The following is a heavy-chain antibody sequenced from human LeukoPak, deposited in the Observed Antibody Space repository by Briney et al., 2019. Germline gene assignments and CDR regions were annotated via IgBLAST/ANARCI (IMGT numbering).Heavy chain of an antibody. Sequence: SETLSLTCAVYGLTFSGYYWSWIRQAPGKGLEWVGEINNSGSTYYKPSLKGRVTISVDTSKNQFYLKLSSVTAADTAVYYCARGYILGSSGYGAAWFDPWGQGTLVTVSS. CDR1: GLTFSGYY. CDR3: ARGYILGSSGYGAAWFDP. D-gene: IGHD6-13*01. J-gene: IGHJ5*02. V-gene: IGHV4-34*01. CDR2: INNSGST.